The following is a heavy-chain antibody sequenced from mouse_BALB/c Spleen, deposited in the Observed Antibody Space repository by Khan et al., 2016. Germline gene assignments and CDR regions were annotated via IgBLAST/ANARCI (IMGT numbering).Heavy chain of an antibody. J-gene: IGHJ4*01. CDR1: GYSITSDYA. D-gene: IGHD1-1*01. CDR3: ARSGYGSSRYAMDY. V-gene: IGHV3-2*02. CDR2: MSYTGNT. Sequence: EVQLQESGPGLVKPSQSLSLTCTVTGYSITSDYAWNWIRQFPGNKLEWVGYMSYTGNTNYNPSLKSRISITRTKSKNQFFLQLNSVTTEDHATYYCARSGYGSSRYAMDYWGQGTSVTVSS.